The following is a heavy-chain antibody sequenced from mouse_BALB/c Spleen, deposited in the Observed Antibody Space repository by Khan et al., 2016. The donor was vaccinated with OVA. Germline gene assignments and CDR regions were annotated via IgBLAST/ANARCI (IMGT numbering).Heavy chain of an antibody. J-gene: IGHJ3*01. CDR2: ISYSGST. CDR1: GYSITSDFA. CDR3: ARWFTY. Sequence: LQESGPGLVKPSQSLSLTCTVTGYSITSDFAWNWIRQFPGNKLEWMGYISYSGSTTYNPSLKSLISITRDTSKNQFFLQLNSVTTEDTATYYCARWFTYWGQGTLVTVSA. V-gene: IGHV3-2*02.